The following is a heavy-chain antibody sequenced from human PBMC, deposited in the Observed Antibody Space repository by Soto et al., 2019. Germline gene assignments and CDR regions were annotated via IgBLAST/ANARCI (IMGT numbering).Heavy chain of an antibody. CDR1: GGSISSGGYY. CDR3: ARAGRGDIVVVPAELDY. J-gene: IGHJ4*02. CDR2: IYYSGST. V-gene: IGHV4-31*03. D-gene: IGHD2-2*01. Sequence: QVQLQESGPGLVKPSQTLSLTCTVSGGSISSGGYYWSWIRQHPGKGLEWIGYIYYSGSTYYNPSLKSRVTISVDTSKNQFSLKVSSVTAADTAVYYCARAGRGDIVVVPAELDYWGQGTLVTVSS.